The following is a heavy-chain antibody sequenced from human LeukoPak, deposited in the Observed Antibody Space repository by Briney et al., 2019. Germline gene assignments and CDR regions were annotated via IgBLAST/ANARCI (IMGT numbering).Heavy chain of an antibody. J-gene: IGHJ6*02. CDR1: GFTFSTND. V-gene: IGHV3-48*01. Sequence: GGSLRLSCAASGFTFSTNDMNWVRQAPGKGLEWVSYISSSSRTISYADSVKGRFTISRDNAKNSLYLQMNSLRAEDTAVYYCARLRYYAMDVWGQGTTVTPSS. CDR2: ISSSSRTI. CDR3: ARLRYYAMDV.